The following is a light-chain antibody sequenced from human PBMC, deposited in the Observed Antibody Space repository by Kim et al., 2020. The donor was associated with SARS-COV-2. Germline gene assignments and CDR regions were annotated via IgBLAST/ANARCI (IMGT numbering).Light chain of an antibody. Sequence: EGVLTQSPGTLSLSPGERATLPCRASQSVSTNSLAWYQQKPGQAPRLLIYGASTRVTGIPDRFSGGGSGTDFTLTISRVEPEDFAVYYCQQFGRSPFSFGQGTKLEI. CDR3: QQFGRSPFS. V-gene: IGKV3-20*01. CDR2: GAS. J-gene: IGKJ2*03. CDR1: QSVSTNS.